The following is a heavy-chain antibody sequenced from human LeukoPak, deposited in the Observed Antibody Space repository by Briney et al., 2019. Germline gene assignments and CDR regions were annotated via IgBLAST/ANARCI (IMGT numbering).Heavy chain of an antibody. CDR2: IYSSGKT. V-gene: IGHV4-4*07. J-gene: IGHJ4*02. CDR1: GGSFSSYY. Sequence: SETLSLTCTVSGGSFSSYYWSWIRQPAGKGLEWIGRIYSSGKTNYNPSLKSRVTMSVDTSKNQFSLKLSSVTAADTAVYYCARDRSGDTSGWYTSLDFWGRGTLVTVSS. D-gene: IGHD6-19*01. CDR3: ARDRSGDTSGWYTSLDF.